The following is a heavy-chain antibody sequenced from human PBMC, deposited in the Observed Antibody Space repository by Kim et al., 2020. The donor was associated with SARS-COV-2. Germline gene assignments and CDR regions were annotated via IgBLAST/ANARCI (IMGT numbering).Heavy chain of an antibody. CDR3: ARSGTTITTGCFDP. V-gene: IGHV6-1*01. D-gene: IGHD4-4*01. J-gene: IGHJ5*02. CDR2: TYYRSKWYN. CDR1: GDSVSSDSAT. Sequence: SQTLSLTCAIFGDSVSSDSATWHWIRQSPSGGLEWLGRTYYRSKWYNDYAVSVESRITINPDASKNQFSLQMISVTPEDTVVYYCARSGTTITTGCFDPWGQGTLVTVSS.